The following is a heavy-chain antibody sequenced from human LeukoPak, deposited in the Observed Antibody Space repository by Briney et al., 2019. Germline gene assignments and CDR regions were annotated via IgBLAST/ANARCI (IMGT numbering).Heavy chain of an antibody. CDR3: ARVADYDFLSGYYSPFDH. J-gene: IGHJ4*02. CDR1: GFSFSRYW. CDR2: IRGDESDD. D-gene: IGHD3-3*01. Sequence: GGSLRLSCAASGFSFSRYWMTWVRQAPGKGLEWVANIRGDESDDHYVASVRGRFTISRDNAKRSLYLQMNNLRAEDTGVYYCARVADYDFLSGYYSPFDHWGQGVLVIVSS. V-gene: IGHV3-7*01.